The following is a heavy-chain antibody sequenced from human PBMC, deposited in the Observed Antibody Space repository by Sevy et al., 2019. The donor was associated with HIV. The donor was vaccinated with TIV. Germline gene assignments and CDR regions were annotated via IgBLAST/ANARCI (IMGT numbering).Heavy chain of an antibody. V-gene: IGHV3-30*02. CDR2: IRYDGSTR. CDR3: VKGLGMVQGALLSDDV. J-gene: IGHJ3*01. D-gene: IGHD3-10*01. Sequence: GGSLRLSCAASGFTFRSYGMHWVRQAPGKGLEWVTFIRYDGSTRYYADSEKGRFTVSRDNFKNTLYLQMNSLRVEDTAVYYCVKGLGMVQGALLSDDVWGQGTMVTVSS. CDR1: GFTFRSYG.